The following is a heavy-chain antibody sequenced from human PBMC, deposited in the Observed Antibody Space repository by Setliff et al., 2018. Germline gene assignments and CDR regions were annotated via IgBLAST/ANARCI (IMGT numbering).Heavy chain of an antibody. D-gene: IGHD5-12*01. V-gene: IGHV4-39*01. CDR1: GDSLSSGTQY. CDR3: AKVDIDYIMTRDNTWQYIFYMDV. Sequence: SETLSLTCSVFGDSLSSGTQYWAWIRQPPGKGLEWIGNINYSGSTYYNPSLKSRVTMSVDASRNQVSLKVTSVTAEDTAVYYCAKVDIDYIMTRDNTWQYIFYMDVWGRGTTVTVS. CDR2: INYSGST. J-gene: IGHJ6*03.